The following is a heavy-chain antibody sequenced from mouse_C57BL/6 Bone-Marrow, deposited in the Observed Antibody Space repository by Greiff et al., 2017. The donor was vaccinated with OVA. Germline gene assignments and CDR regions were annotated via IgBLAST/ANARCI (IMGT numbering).Heavy chain of an antibody. Sequence: EVTLVDSGGGLVQSGRSLRLSCATSGFTFSAFYMEWVRQAPGKGLDWIAASRNKANDYTTEYRASVKGRFIVSRDTSQSILYLQMNALRAEDTAIYYCARENWDGDFDYWGQGTTLTVSS. J-gene: IGHJ2*01. CDR1: GFTFSAFY. V-gene: IGHV7-1*01. CDR2: SRNKANDYTT. CDR3: ARENWDGDFDY. D-gene: IGHD4-1*01.